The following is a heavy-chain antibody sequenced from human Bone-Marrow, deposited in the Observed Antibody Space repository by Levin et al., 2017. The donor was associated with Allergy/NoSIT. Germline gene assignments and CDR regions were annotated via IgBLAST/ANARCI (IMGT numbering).Heavy chain of an antibody. V-gene: IGHV4-34*01. CDR3: ARGGRWSFSYYFDY. CDR2: INHSGST. Sequence: SQTLSLTCAVDGGSFTGYFWTWIRQPPGKGLEWIGEINHSGSTKYNPSLTSRVTISVDTSKKEFSLNLSSVTAADTAVFYCARGGRWSFSYYFDYGGQGTRVTGSS. D-gene: IGHD3-10*01. J-gene: IGHJ4*02. CDR1: GGSFTGYF.